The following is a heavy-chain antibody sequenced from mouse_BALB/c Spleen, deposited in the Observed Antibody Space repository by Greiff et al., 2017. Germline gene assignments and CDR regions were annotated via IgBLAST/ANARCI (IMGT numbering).Heavy chain of an antibody. CDR3: ARDDGDSEGAMEY. V-gene: IGHV14-3*02. D-gene: IGHD3-3*01. CDR1: GFNIKDTY. Sequence: VQLQQSGAELVKPGASVTLSCTASGFNIKDTYMHWVKQRPEQGLEWIGRIDPANGNTKYDPKFQGKATITADTSSNTAYLQLSSLTSEDTAAYYCARDDGDSEGAMEYWGQGTSVTVSS. J-gene: IGHJ4*01. CDR2: IDPANGNT.